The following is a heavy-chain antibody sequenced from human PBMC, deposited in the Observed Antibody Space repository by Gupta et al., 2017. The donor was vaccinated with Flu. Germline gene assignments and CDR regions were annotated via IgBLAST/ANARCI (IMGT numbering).Heavy chain of an antibody. V-gene: IGHV1-69*01. Sequence: QAQLEQSGAEVKKPGSSVKVSCKASGGTFSTYAINWVRQAPGQGLEWMGGIIPIFGTTNFAQKFQGRVTITADASTTTVYMELGSLRSEDTAVYYCARDLKLNDYGDYAKGYYYYYGLDVWGQGTTVSVSS. J-gene: IGHJ6*02. CDR2: IIPIFGTT. D-gene: IGHD4-17*01. CDR1: GGTFSTYA. CDR3: ARDLKLNDYGDYAKGYYYYYGLDV.